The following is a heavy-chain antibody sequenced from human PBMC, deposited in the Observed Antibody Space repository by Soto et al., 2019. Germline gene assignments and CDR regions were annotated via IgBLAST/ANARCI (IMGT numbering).Heavy chain of an antibody. J-gene: IGHJ4*02. D-gene: IGHD2-15*01. V-gene: IGHV3-23*01. CDR1: GFTFSSYA. Sequence: EVRLLESGGGLEQPGGSLRLSCAASGFTFSSYAMSWVRQAPGKGLEWVSIISVSGDITYYADSVKGRFTISRDNSKNTLYLQMNSLRAEDTALYYCAKGVVAAATNRPSDYWGRGTLVTVSS. CDR3: AKGVVAAATNRPSDY. CDR2: ISVSGDIT.